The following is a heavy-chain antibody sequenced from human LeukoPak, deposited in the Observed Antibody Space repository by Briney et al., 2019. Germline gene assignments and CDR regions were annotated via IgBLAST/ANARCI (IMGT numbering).Heavy chain of an antibody. Sequence: SETLSLTCTVSGGSISSGGYYWSWIRQPPGKGLEWIGYIYHSGSTYYNPSLKSRVTISVDRSKNQFSLKLSSVTAADTAVYYCARDPTYSSSSERYYYYMDVWGKGTTVTVSS. D-gene: IGHD6-6*01. V-gene: IGHV4-30-2*01. CDR2: IYHSGST. CDR1: GGSISSGGYY. CDR3: ARDPTYSSSSERYYYYMDV. J-gene: IGHJ6*03.